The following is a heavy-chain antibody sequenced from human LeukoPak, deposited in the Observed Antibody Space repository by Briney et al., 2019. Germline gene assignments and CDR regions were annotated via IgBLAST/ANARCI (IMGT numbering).Heavy chain of an antibody. CDR1: GFTFSDYY. CDR2: ISSSGSTI. D-gene: IGHD3-22*01. CDR3: ARAESLLQAYFRH. J-gene: IGHJ1*01. Sequence: GGSLRLSCAASGFTFSDYYMSWIRQAPGKGLEWVSYISSSGSTIYCADSVKGRFTISRDNAKNSLYLQMNSLRAEDTAVYYCARAESLLQAYFRHWGQGTLVTVSS. V-gene: IGHV3-11*04.